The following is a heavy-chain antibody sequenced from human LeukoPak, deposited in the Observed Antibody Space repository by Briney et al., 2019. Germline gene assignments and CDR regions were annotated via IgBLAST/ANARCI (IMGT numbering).Heavy chain of an antibody. CDR1: GFTFSSYS. J-gene: IGHJ4*02. CDR3: ARVGGYDSSGNSYYFDY. V-gene: IGHV3-21*04. D-gene: IGHD3-22*01. Sequence: GGSLRLSCAASGFTFSSYSMNWVRQAPGKGLEWVSSISSSSSYIYYADSVKGRFTISRDNAKNSLYLQMNSLRSDDTAVYYCARVGGYDSSGNSYYFDYWGQGTLVTVSS. CDR2: ISSSSSYI.